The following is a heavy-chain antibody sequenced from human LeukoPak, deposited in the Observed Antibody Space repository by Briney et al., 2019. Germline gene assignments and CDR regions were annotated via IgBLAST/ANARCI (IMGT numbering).Heavy chain of an antibody. CDR3: ARALSGSDDWFDP. V-gene: IGHV3-21*01. J-gene: IGHJ5*02. Sequence: PGGSLRLSCAASGFSFSSYSMNWVRQAPGKGLEWVSSISSSSSYIYYADSVKGRFTISRDNAKNSLYLQMNSLRAEDTAVYYCARALSGSDDWFDPWGQGTLVTVSS. CDR2: ISSSSSYI. CDR1: GFSFSSYS. D-gene: IGHD1-26*01.